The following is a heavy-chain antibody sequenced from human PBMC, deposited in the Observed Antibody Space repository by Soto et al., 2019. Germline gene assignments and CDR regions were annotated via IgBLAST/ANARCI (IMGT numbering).Heavy chain of an antibody. CDR3: AKDRITIFGVVIILLGRYYGMDV. V-gene: IGHV3-23*01. Sequence: EVQLLESGGGLVQPGGSLRLSCAASGFTFSSYAMSWVRQAPGKGLEWVSAISGSGGSTYYADSVKGRFTISRDNSKNTLYLQMNSLRAEDTAVYYCAKDRITIFGVVIILLGRYYGMDVWGQGTTDTVSS. CDR1: GFTFSSYA. D-gene: IGHD3-3*01. CDR2: ISGSGGST. J-gene: IGHJ6*02.